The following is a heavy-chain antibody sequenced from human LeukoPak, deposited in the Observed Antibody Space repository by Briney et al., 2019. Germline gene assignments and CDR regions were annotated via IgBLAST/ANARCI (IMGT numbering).Heavy chain of an antibody. D-gene: IGHD6-13*01. Sequence: GGSLRLSCKASGFTVNTYAMSWVRQAPGKGLEWVSSISASGGDTYYADSVKGRFTISRDNSKNTLYLQMHSLRAEDTAVYYCAKDLEDYSSSLYDYWGQGTLVTVSS. CDR2: ISASGGDT. CDR1: GFTVNTYA. V-gene: IGHV3-23*01. CDR3: AKDLEDYSSSLYDY. J-gene: IGHJ4*02.